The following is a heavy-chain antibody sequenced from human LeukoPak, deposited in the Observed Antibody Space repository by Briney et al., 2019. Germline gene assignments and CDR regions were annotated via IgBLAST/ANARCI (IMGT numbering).Heavy chain of an antibody. CDR1: GFTFSGFA. CDR2: INHNGNVN. J-gene: IGHJ6*02. CDR3: ARGGGLDV. D-gene: IGHD3-16*01. Sequence: PGGSLRLSCAASGFTFSGFAMHWARQAPGKGLEWVASINHNGNVNYYVDSVKGRFTISRDNAKNSLYLQMSNLRAEDTAVYFCARGGGLDVWGQGATVTVSS. V-gene: IGHV3-7*03.